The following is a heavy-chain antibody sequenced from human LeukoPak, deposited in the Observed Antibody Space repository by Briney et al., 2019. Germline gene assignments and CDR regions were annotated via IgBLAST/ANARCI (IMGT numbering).Heavy chain of an antibody. J-gene: IGHJ5*02. CDR3: ARSNSGSYYGYNWFDP. Sequence: PSETLSLTCAVYGGSFSGYYWSWIRQPPGKGLEWIGEINHSGSTNYNPSLKSRVTISVDTSKNQFSLKLSSVTAADTAVYYCARSNSGSYYGYNWFDPWGQGTLVTVSS. V-gene: IGHV4-34*01. D-gene: IGHD1-26*01. CDR1: GGSFSGYY. CDR2: INHSGST.